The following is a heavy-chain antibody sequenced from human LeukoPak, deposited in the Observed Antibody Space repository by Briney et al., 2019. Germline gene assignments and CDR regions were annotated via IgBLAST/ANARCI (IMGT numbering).Heavy chain of an antibody. D-gene: IGHD3-22*01. Sequence: SXTLSLTCTVSGGSISSYYWRWIRQPPGKGLEWIGYIYYSGSTNYNPSLKSRVTILVDTSKNQFSLKLSSVTAADTAVYYCASGIDYYDSSGYYGVIDYWGQGTLVTVSS. CDR1: GGSISSYY. J-gene: IGHJ4*02. V-gene: IGHV4-59*01. CDR2: IYYSGST. CDR3: ASGIDYYDSSGYYGVIDY.